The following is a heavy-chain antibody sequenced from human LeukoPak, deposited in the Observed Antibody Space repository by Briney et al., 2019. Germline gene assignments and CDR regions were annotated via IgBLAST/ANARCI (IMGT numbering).Heavy chain of an antibody. Sequence: SETLSLTCTVSGGSISSSSYYWGWIRQPPGKGLEWIGSIYYSGSTYYNPSLKSRVTISVDTSKNQFSLKLSSVTAADTAVYYCARLKLRLEKYYYYYYGMDVWGQGTTVTVSS. J-gene: IGHJ6*02. CDR3: ARLKLRLEKYYYYYYGMDV. CDR1: GGSISSSSYY. CDR2: IYYSGST. V-gene: IGHV4-39*01. D-gene: IGHD3-10*01.